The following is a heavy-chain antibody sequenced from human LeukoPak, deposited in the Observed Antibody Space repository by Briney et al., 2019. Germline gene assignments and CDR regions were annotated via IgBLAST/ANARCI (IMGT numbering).Heavy chain of an antibody. CDR2: TYYRSKWYN. CDR3: ARGRGSWYSRTTGTIFDI. J-gene: IGHJ3*02. CDR1: GDSVSSNSAA. Sequence: SQTLSLTCAISGDSVSSNSAAWNWIRQSPSRGLEWLGGTYYRSKWYNDYAVSVKSRITINPDTSKNQFSLQLNSVTPEDTAVYYCARGRGSWYSRTTGTIFDIWGQGTMVTVSS. D-gene: IGHD1-1*01. V-gene: IGHV6-1*01.